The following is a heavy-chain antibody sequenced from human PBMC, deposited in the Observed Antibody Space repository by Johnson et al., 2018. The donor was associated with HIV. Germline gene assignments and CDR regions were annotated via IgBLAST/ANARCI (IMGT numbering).Heavy chain of an antibody. CDR3: AKDKAVLIAVYDAVYI. D-gene: IGHD6-19*01. CDR1: GFTFSSYP. Sequence: QVQLVESGGGVVQPGRSLRLSCVVSGFTFSSYPMHWVRQAPGKGLEWVAIISYDGSNKYYADSVKGRLTISRDNSKNTLYLQMNSMRADDTAVYYCAKDKAVLIAVYDAVYILGQGQMVTISS. J-gene: IGHJ3*02. V-gene: IGHV3-30*04. CDR2: ISYDGSNK.